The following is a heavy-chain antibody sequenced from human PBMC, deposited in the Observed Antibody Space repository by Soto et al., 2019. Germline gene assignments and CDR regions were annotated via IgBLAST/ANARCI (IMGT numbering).Heavy chain of an antibody. J-gene: IGHJ6*02. Sequence: QVQLVQSGTAVKKPGSSVKVSCKASGHTFNSYSINWMRQAPGQGLEWMGRIIPVLDITNLTHKFQGRVSLTADRSTYITYMDLSSLRSEDTAVYYCTRGDSWGYYGLDIWGQGTTVTVSS. CDR3: TRGDSWGYYGLDI. D-gene: IGHD2-21*01. CDR2: IIPVLDIT. V-gene: IGHV1-69*02. CDR1: GHTFNSYS.